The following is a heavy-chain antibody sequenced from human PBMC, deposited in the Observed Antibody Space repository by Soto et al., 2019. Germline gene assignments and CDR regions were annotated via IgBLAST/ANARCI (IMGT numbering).Heavy chain of an antibody. Sequence: QVQLQESGPGLVKPSQTLSLTCTVSGGSISSGGYYWSWIRQHPGKGLEWIGYIYDSGSTYYNPSLKSRVTISVDTSKNQFSLKLSSVTAADTAVYYCARRFVGYCSGGSCYDWFDPRGQGTLVIASS. CDR2: IYDSGST. CDR1: GGSISSGGYY. CDR3: ARRFVGYCSGGSCYDWFDP. V-gene: IGHV4-31*03. J-gene: IGHJ5*02. D-gene: IGHD2-15*01.